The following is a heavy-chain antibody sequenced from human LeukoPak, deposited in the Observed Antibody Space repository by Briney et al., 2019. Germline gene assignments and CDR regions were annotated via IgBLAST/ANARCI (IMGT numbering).Heavy chain of an antibody. Sequence: SETLSLTCTVSGGSISSYYWSWIRQPPGEGLEWIGYIYTSGSTNYNPSLKSRVTISVDTSKNQFSLKLSSVTAADTAVYYCARAAVSRWSFDYWGQGTLVTVSS. V-gene: IGHV4-4*09. CDR2: IYTSGST. CDR3: ARAAVSRWSFDY. CDR1: GGSISSYY. J-gene: IGHJ4*02. D-gene: IGHD3-3*01.